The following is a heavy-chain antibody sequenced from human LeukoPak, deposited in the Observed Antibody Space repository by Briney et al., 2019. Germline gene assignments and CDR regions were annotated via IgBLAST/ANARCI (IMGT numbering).Heavy chain of an antibody. CDR2: IYTSGST. V-gene: IGHV4-61*02. J-gene: IGHJ4*02. CDR3: ARDPGEATAMAAVY. CDR1: GGSISSGSYY. D-gene: IGHD5-18*01. Sequence: SQTLSLTCTVSGGSISSGSYYWSWIRQPAGKGLEWIGRIYTSGSTNYNPSLKSRVTISVDTSKNQFSLKLSSVTAADTAVYYCARDPGEATAMAAVYWGQGTLVTVSS.